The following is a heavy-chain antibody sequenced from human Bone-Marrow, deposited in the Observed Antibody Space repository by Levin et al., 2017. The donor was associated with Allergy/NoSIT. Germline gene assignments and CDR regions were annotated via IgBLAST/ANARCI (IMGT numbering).Heavy chain of an antibody. D-gene: IGHD2-21*02. CDR2: INPRDSSV. V-gene: IGHV5-51*01. CDR1: GYTFSNNM. Sequence: KHGESLKISCEGSGYTFSNNMIGWVRQMPGKGLEWMGIINPRDSSVIYSPSFQGHVTMSADKSTNSAYLQWTSLKASDSATYYCTRHGDGFYHWGQGTLVTVSS. CDR3: TRHGDGFYH. J-gene: IGHJ1*01.